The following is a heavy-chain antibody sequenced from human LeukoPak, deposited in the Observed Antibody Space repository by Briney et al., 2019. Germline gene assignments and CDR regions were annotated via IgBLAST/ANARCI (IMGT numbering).Heavy chain of an antibody. J-gene: IGHJ4*02. CDR2: ISSSSSYI. Sequence: GGSLRLSCEASGFTFSSYTMNWVRQAPGKGLEWVSPISSSSSYIYYADSVKGRFTISRDNAKNSLYLQMNSLRAEDTAVYYCARDPIAVAGYFDYWGQGTLVTVSS. CDR1: GFTFSSYT. CDR3: ARDPIAVAGYFDY. D-gene: IGHD6-19*01. V-gene: IGHV3-21*01.